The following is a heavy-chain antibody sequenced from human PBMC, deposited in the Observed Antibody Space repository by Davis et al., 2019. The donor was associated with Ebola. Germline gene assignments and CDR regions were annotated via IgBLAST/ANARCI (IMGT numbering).Heavy chain of an antibody. CDR3: AKSQYSSSWIPFYYYYGMDV. Sequence: GGSLRLSCSVSGFMFSSYTMHWVRQAPGKGLEWVSGISGSGGSTDYADSVKGRFTISRDNSKNTLYLQMNSLRAEDTAVYYCAKSQYSSSWIPFYYYYGMDVWGKGTTVTVSS. D-gene: IGHD6-13*01. J-gene: IGHJ6*04. V-gene: IGHV3-23*01. CDR2: ISGSGGST. CDR1: GFMFSSYT.